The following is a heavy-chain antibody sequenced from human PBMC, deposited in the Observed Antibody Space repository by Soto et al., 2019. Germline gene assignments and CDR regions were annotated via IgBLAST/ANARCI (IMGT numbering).Heavy chain of an antibody. CDR1: GYSFNSYW. D-gene: IGHD3-22*01. CDR3: ARPHTYYYDSSGSLHDAFDV. Sequence: GESLKISCKASGYSFNSYWIGWVRQMPGKGLEWMGIIYPADSDARYSPSFQGQVTISADKSISTAYLQWSSLKASDTAMYYCARPHTYYYDSSGSLHDAFDVWGQGTLVTVSS. J-gene: IGHJ3*01. V-gene: IGHV5-51*01. CDR2: IYPADSDA.